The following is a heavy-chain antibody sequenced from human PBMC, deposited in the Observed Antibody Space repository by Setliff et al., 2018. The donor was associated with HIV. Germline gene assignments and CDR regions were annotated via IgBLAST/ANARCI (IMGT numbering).Heavy chain of an antibody. CDR3: ATGAIGYFPPFDF. J-gene: IGHJ4*02. D-gene: IGHD2-2*03. CDR2: MDPKSGGA. V-gene: IGHV1-2*02. CDR1: GYAITGYY. Sequence: EASVKVSCKTSGYAITGYYLHWVRQAPGQGLEWMGWMDPKSGGANPAPIFQGRVTMTTDTSITSVYLELSGLTSADTAVYYCATGAIGYFPPFDFWGQGTLVTV.